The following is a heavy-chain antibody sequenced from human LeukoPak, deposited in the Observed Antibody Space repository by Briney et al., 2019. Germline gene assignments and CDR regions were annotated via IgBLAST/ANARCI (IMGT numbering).Heavy chain of an antibody. D-gene: IGHD6-19*01. J-gene: IGHJ3*02. V-gene: IGHV4-34*01. CDR1: GGSFSGYY. CDR3: ARGRRRYGKYSSGWYHNDAFDI. Sequence: SETLSLTCAVYGGSFSGYYWSWIRPPPGKGREWIGEINHSGSTNYNPSLKSRVTISVDTSKNQFSLKLSSVTAADTAVYYCARGRRRYGKYSSGWYHNDAFDIWGQGTMVTVSS. CDR2: INHSGST.